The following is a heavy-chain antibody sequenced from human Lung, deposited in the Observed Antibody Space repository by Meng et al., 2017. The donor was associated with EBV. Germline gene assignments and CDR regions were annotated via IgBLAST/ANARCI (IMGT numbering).Heavy chain of an antibody. D-gene: IGHD4-17*01. V-gene: IGHV3-73*02. J-gene: IGHJ4*02. CDR3: VGGLTTMNQGLY. Sequence: EVQLDESGGALVQPGGSLKLSCAASGFTFSGSAIHWVRQASGKGLEWVARIRTKLYNYATVYNESLQGRFTISRDDSKNTAYLQMTGLKTEDTAVYYCVGGLTTMNQGLYWGPGTLVTVSS. CDR1: GFTFSGSA. CDR2: IRTKLYNYAT.